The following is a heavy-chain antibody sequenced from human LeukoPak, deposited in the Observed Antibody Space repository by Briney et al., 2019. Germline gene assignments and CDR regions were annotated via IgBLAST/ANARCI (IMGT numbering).Heavy chain of an antibody. CDR3: ARDSCSSTSCYAGEFDY. CDR1: GFTFSSYE. D-gene: IGHD2-2*01. CDR2: ISSSGSTI. J-gene: IGHJ4*02. V-gene: IGHV3-48*03. Sequence: QAGGSLRLSCAASGFTFSSYEMNWDRQAPGKGLEWVSYISSSGSTIYYADSVKGRFTISRDNAKNSLYLQMNSLRAEDTAVYYCARDSCSSTSCYAGEFDYWGQGTLVTVSS.